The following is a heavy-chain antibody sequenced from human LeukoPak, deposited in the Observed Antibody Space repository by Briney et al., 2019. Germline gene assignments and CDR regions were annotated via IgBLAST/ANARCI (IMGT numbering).Heavy chain of an antibody. CDR1: GGSISSGDYY. D-gene: IGHD1-26*01. CDR3: ARGYGELPFFFDY. J-gene: IGHJ4*02. Sequence: SGTLSLTCTVSGGSISSGDYYWSWIRQPPGKGLEWIGYIYYSGSTYYNPSLKSRVTISVDTSKNQFSLKLSSVTAADTAVYYCARGYGELPFFFDYWGQGTLVTVSS. V-gene: IGHV4-30-4*01. CDR2: IYYSGST.